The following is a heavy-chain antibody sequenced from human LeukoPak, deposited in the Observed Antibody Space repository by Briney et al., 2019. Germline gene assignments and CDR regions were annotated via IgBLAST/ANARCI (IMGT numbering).Heavy chain of an antibody. J-gene: IGHJ4*02. D-gene: IGHD3-3*01. V-gene: IGHV4-31*03. CDR2: IYYSGST. CDR1: GGSISSGGYY. CDR3: ARERITGGYYPYFDY. Sequence: SQTLSLTCTVSGGSISSGGYYWSWIRQHPGTGLEWIGYIYYSGSTYYNPSLKSRVTISVDTSKNQFSLKLSSVTAADTAVYYCARERITGGYYPYFDYWGQGTLVTVSS.